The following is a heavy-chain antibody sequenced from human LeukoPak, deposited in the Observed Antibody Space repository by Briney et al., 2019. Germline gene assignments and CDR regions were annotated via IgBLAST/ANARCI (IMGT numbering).Heavy chain of an antibody. CDR1: GFTFDEYA. Sequence: AGGSLRLSCAVSGFTFDEYAIPWIRQPPGKGLEWIGYIYYSGSTNYNPSLKSRVTISVDTSKNQFSLKLSSVTAADTAVYYCARGVYSSSWYYWGQGTLVTVSS. V-gene: IGHV4-59*01. CDR2: IYYSGST. D-gene: IGHD6-13*01. J-gene: IGHJ4*02. CDR3: ARGVYSSSWYY.